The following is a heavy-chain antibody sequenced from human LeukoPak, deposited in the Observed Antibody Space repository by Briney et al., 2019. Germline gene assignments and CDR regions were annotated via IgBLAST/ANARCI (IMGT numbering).Heavy chain of an antibody. CDR3: ATDRGILGYCSGGSCYSLDY. CDR1: GGTFSNYA. V-gene: IGHV1-69*13. D-gene: IGHD2-15*01. J-gene: IGHJ4*02. CDR2: GIPVFGTT. Sequence: SVKVSCKVSGGTFSNYAISWVRQAPGQRLEWMAGGIPVFGTTDYAQNFQGRVTITADESTSTAYLELSSLRSEDTAVYYCATDRGILGYCSGGSCYSLDYWGQGTLVTVSS.